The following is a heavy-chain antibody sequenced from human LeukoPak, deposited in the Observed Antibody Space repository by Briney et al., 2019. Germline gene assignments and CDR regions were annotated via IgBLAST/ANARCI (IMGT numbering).Heavy chain of an antibody. CDR2: IIPILGIA. V-gene: IGHV1-69*04. D-gene: IGHD5-18*01. Sequence: ASVKVSCKASGGTFSSYAISWVRQAPGQGLEWMGRIIPILGIANYAQKFQGRVTITADKSTSTAYMELSSLRSEDTAVYYCAKELGYSYGYLDYWGQGTLVTVSS. CDR3: AKELGYSYGYLDY. J-gene: IGHJ4*02. CDR1: GGTFSSYA.